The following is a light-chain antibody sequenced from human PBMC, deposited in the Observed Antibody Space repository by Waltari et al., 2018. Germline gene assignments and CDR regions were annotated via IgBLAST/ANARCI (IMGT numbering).Light chain of an antibody. Sequence: EIVLTQSPATLSLSPGERATLSCRTSQSVSSYLAWYQHKPGQAPRLLLYDASNRAAGIPARFSGSGAGTDFTLTISSLEPEDFAVYYCQQRDSLLVTFGGGTKVQI. J-gene: IGKJ4*01. CDR1: QSVSSY. CDR2: DAS. CDR3: QQRDSLLVT. V-gene: IGKV3-11*01.